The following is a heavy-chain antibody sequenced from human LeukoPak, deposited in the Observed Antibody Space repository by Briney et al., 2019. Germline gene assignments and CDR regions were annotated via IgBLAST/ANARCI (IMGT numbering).Heavy chain of an antibody. CDR1: DDSIRTHY. CDR2: VY. J-gene: IGHJ4*02. D-gene: IGHD2-21*01. CDR3: ARTARLPDS. Sequence: PSETLSLTCTVSDDSIRTHYWSWIRQPPGKGLECIGYVYNPSLKSRVTMSVDTSKNQLSLKLSSVTAADTAVYYCARTARLPDSWGQGTLVTVSS. V-gene: IGHV4-4*09.